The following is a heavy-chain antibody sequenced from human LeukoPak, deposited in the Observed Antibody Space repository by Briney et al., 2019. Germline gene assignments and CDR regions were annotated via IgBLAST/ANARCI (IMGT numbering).Heavy chain of an antibody. Sequence: GGSLRLSCAAPGFTFSNYWMSWVRQAPGKGLEWVANIKRDGSDIHYVDSVKGRFTISRDNAKDSLYLQMNSLKVEDTAVYYCARVGGWFYFDCWGQGTLVTVSS. D-gene: IGHD6-19*01. J-gene: IGHJ4*02. CDR3: ARVGGWFYFDC. CDR2: IKRDGSDI. V-gene: IGHV3-7*01. CDR1: GFTFSNYW.